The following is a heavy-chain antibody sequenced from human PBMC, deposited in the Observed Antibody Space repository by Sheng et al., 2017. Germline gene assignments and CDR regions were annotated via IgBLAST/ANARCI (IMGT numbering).Heavy chain of an antibody. J-gene: IGHJ4*02. CDR1: GGSVRITSYY. D-gene: IGHD2-8*01. V-gene: IGHV4-61*01. Sequence: QVQLQESGPGLVKPSETLSLTCTVSGGSVRITSYYWSWIRQPPGKGLEWIGYIYSSGSTNYNPSLKSRVTMSVDTSKNQFSLELTSVTAADTAVYYCARAHPYYYFDYWGQGTLVTVSS. CDR3: ARAHPYYYFDY. CDR2: IYSSGST.